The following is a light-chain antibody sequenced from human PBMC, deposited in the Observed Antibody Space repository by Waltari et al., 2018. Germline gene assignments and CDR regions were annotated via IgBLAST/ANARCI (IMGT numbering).Light chain of an antibody. J-gene: IGLJ3*02. CDR3: QALGTGAWV. CDR1: ILGNKY. CDR2: QDH. V-gene: IGLV3-1*01. Sequence: SYELTQPPSVSVSPGQTASITCSGDILGNKYASWYQQKPGQSPLLVIYQDHKRPSEIPERFSGSKSANAATLTITGNQAMDEADYYCQALGTGAWVFGGGTKLTVL.